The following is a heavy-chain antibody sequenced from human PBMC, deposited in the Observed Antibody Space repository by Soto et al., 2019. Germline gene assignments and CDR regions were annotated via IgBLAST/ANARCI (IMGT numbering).Heavy chain of an antibody. Sequence: EVQLLESGGGLVQPGGSLRLSCAASGFTFSSYAMNWVRQAPGTGLEWVSLIGESGSPTYYAASVKGRYTISRDNSGIPQCLERYRLSAEATAVNYGVRSVPDAGYYGRDLWGKGTTVTVSS. CDR2: IGESGSPT. J-gene: IGHJ6*04. D-gene: IGHD2-2*01. CDR1: GFTFSSYA. V-gene: IGHV3-23*01. CDR3: VRSVPDAGYYGRDL.